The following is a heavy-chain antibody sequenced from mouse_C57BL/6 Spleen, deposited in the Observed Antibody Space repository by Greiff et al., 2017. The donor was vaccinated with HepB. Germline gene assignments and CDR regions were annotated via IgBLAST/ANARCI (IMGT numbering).Heavy chain of an antibody. CDR3: TRLLGYFDY. J-gene: IGHJ2*01. CDR2: IYPGNSDT. Sequence: VQLKESGTVLARPGASVKMSCKTSGYTFTSYWMHWVKQRPGQGLEWIGAIYPGNSDTSYNQKFKDKAKLTAVTSASTAYMELSSLTNEDSAVYYCTRLLGYFDYWGQGTTLTVSS. CDR1: GYTFTSYW. V-gene: IGHV1-5*01.